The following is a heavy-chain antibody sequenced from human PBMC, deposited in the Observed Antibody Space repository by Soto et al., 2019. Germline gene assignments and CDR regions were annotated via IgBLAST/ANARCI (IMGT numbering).Heavy chain of an antibody. CDR1: GFTFSSYA. CDR3: AKVGEVRCSGGSCYSRHHDAFDI. D-gene: IGHD2-15*01. CDR2: ISGSGGST. J-gene: IGHJ3*02. V-gene: IGHV3-23*01. Sequence: EVQLLESGGGLVQPGGSLRLSCAASGFTFSSYAMSWVRQAPGKGLEWVSAISGSGGSTYYADSVKGRFTISRDNSKNKLYLQMNSLRAEDTAVYYCAKVGEVRCSGGSCYSRHHDAFDIWGQGTMVTVSS.